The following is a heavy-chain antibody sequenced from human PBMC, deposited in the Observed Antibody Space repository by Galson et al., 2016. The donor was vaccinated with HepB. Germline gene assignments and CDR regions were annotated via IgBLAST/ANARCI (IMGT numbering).Heavy chain of an antibody. CDR3: ARTVLPASIGGPFDF. Sequence: SETLSLTCTVSSFSIRNGHYWGWMRQTPGKGLEWIGSVYRSGSSYYNPSLRSRLTISVDTAKNHFSLSLTSVTAADSAVYYRARTVLPASIGGPFDFWGPGTLITVSS. CDR1: SFSIRNGHY. J-gene: IGHJ3*01. D-gene: IGHD2-15*01. CDR2: VYRSGSS. V-gene: IGHV4-38-2*02.